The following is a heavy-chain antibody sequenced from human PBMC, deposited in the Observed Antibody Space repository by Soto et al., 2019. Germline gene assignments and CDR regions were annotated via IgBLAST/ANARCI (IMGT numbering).Heavy chain of an antibody. CDR1: GFTFRSFG. V-gene: IGHV3-30*18. J-gene: IGHJ6*02. CDR2: VSYDGNHK. Sequence: QVQLVESGGGVIQPGTSLSLSCGSSGFTFRSFGMYWVRQAPGNGLEWVAVVSYDGNHKYYADSVKGRFTVSRDNAKNMLYLQMNSLSGEDTAVYYCAKDVGQQLVLNYGMDVWGQGTTVTVSS. CDR3: AKDVGQQLVLNYGMDV. D-gene: IGHD6-13*01.